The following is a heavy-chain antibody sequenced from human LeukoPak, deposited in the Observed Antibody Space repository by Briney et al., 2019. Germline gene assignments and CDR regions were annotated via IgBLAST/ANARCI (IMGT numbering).Heavy chain of an antibody. D-gene: IGHD5-12*01. CDR1: GYTFISYG. Sequence: GSVKASCKASGYTFISYGISWVRQAPGQGLEWMGWISAYNGNTNYAQKVQGRVTMTTDTSTSTAYMEMRSLRSDDTAVYYCAREGYSGYGGYYYYYGMDVWGKGTTVTVSS. CDR3: AREGYSGYGGYYYYYGMDV. V-gene: IGHV1-18*04. CDR2: ISAYNGNT. J-gene: IGHJ6*04.